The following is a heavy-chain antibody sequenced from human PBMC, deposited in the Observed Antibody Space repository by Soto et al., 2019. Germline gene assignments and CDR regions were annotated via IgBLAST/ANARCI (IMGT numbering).Heavy chain of an antibody. V-gene: IGHV3-21*01. CDR2: ISSGSSNI. D-gene: IGHD2-21*02. CDR1: GFAFRSYN. Sequence: EVQLVESGGGLVKPGGSLTLSCAASGFAFRSYNMNWVRQAPGKGLEWVASISSGSSNIYYADSVKGGFTIAREDAKKSLYLQMDSLRAEDSAVYYCASATVVTATFDFWGQGTLVTVSS. CDR3: ASATVVTATFDF. J-gene: IGHJ4*02.